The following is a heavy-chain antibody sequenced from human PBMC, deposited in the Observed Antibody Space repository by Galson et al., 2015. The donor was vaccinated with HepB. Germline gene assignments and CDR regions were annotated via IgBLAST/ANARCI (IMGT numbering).Heavy chain of an antibody. V-gene: IGHV4-4*02. CDR1: GGSISSSNW. Sequence: ETLSLTCAVSGGSISSSNWWSWVRQPPGKGLEWIGEIYHSGSTNYNPSLKSRVTISVDKSKNQFSLKLSSVTAADTAVYYCARFRITPKGSSWSDDAFDIWGQGTMVTVSS. D-gene: IGHD6-13*01. J-gene: IGHJ3*02. CDR2: IYHSGST. CDR3: ARFRITPKGSSWSDDAFDI.